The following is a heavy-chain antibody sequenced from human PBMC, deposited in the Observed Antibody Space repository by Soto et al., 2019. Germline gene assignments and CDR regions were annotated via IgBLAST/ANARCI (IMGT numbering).Heavy chain of an antibody. Sequence: QVQLVESGGGVVQPGRSLRLSCAASGFTFSSYAMHWVRQAPGKGLEWVAVISYDGSNKYYADSVKGRFTISRDNSKNTLYLQMNSLRAEDTAVYYCARDKATITHYGMDVWGQGTTVTVSS. CDR2: ISYDGSNK. D-gene: IGHD5-12*01. CDR1: GFTFSSYA. J-gene: IGHJ6*02. CDR3: ARDKATITHYGMDV. V-gene: IGHV3-30-3*01.